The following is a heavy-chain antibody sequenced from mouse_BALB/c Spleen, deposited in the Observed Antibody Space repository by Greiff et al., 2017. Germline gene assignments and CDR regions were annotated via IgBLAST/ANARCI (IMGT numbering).Heavy chain of an antibody. D-gene: IGHD2-4*01. Sequence: DVHLVESGGGLVKPGGSLKLSCAASGFTFSDYYMYWVRQTPEKRLEWVATISDGGSYTYYPDSVKGRFTISRDNAKNNLYLQMSSLKSEDTAMYYCARVGLRDAMDYWGQGTSVTVSS. V-gene: IGHV5-4*02. J-gene: IGHJ4*01. CDR2: ISDGGSYT. CDR1: GFTFSDYY. CDR3: ARVGLRDAMDY.